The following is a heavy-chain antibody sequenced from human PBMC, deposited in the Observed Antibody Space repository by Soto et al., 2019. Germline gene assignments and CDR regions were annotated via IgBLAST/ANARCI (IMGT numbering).Heavy chain of an antibody. V-gene: IGHV3-21*04. J-gene: IGHJ1*01. CDR1: GFTFSSYS. CDR2: ISSSSYI. CDR3: AKDAVSRDGVWLAHD. D-gene: IGHD5-12*01. Sequence: GGSLRLSCAASGFTFSSYSMNWVRQAPGKGLEWVSSISSSSYIYYADSVKGRFTISRDNYANSVYLQMNSLRVEDTAIYYCAKDAVSRDGVWLAHDWGQGTVVTVSS.